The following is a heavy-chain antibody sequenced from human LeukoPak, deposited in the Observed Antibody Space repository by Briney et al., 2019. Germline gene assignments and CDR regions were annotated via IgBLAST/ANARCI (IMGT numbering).Heavy chain of an antibody. CDR2: ISGSGGST. Sequence: GGSLRLSCAASGFTFSSYAMSWVRQAPGKGLEWVSAISGSGGSTYYADSVKGRFTISRDNSKNTLYLQMNSLKTEDTAVYYCAAVSYYDFWSGYSKEDYWGQGTLVTVSS. CDR3: AAVSYYDFWSGYSKEDY. CDR1: GFTFSSYA. J-gene: IGHJ4*02. D-gene: IGHD3-3*01. V-gene: IGHV3-23*01.